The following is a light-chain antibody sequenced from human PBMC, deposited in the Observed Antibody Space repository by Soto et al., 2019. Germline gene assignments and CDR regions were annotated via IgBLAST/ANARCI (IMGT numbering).Light chain of an antibody. Sequence: DIQLTQSPSALFASVGDRVTITCRASQPISTYLHWYQQKPGEVPKLLIHRASILQSGVPSRFSGCGSGTEFTLTISCLQPEDFATYYCQQCFTSPPTFGQGTTVGIK. CDR1: QPISTY. CDR2: RAS. J-gene: IGKJ1*01. CDR3: QQCFTSPPT. V-gene: IGKV1-39*01.